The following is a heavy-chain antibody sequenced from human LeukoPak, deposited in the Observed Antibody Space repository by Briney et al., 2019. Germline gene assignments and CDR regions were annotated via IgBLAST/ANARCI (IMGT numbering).Heavy chain of an antibody. CDR2: IRYDGSNK. CDR3: AKGYDFWSGYWAAFDI. V-gene: IGHV3-30*02. J-gene: IGHJ3*02. CDR1: GFTFSSYG. D-gene: IGHD3-3*01. Sequence: GGSLRLSCAASGFTFSSYGMHWVRQAPGKGLEWVAFIRYDGSNKYYADSVKGRFTISRDNSKNTLYLQMNSLRAEDTAVYYCAKGYDFWSGYWAAFDIWGQGTMVTVSS.